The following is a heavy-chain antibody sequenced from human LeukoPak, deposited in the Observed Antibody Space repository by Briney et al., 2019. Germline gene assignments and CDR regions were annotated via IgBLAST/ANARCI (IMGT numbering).Heavy chain of an antibody. D-gene: IGHD6-6*01. CDR3: ARELDSSSSVRAFDI. J-gene: IGHJ3*02. CDR2: IIPIFGTA. CDR1: GYTLTELS. V-gene: IGHV1-69*06. Sequence: SVKVSCKVSGYTLTELSMHWVRQAPGQGLEWMGGIIPIFGTANYAQKFQGRATITADKSTSTAYMELSSLRSEDTAVYYCARELDSSSSVRAFDIWGQGTMVTVSS.